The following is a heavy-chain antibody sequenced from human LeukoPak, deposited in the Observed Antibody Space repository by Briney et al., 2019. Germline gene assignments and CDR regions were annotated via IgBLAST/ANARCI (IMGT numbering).Heavy chain of an antibody. CDR1: GGSISSYY. CDR3: ARDNWLDPLYGMDV. V-gene: IGHV4-4*07. J-gene: IGHJ6*02. D-gene: IGHD1-20*01. Sequence: SETLSLTCTVSGGSISSYYWSWIRQPAGKGLEWIGRVYTSGSTNYNPSLKSRVTMSVDTSKNQFSLKLSSVTAADTAVYYCARDNWLDPLYGMDVWGQGTTVTVSS. CDR2: VYTSGST.